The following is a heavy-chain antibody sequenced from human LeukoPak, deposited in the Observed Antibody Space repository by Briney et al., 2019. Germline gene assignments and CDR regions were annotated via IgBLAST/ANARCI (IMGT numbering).Heavy chain of an antibody. CDR1: GGSISSGSYY. CDR3: ARGSSIFGVVIFDY. CDR2: IYTSGST. V-gene: IGHV4-61*02. J-gene: IGHJ4*02. D-gene: IGHD3-3*01. Sequence: PSETLSLTCTVSGGSISSGSYYWSWIRQPAGKGLEWIGRIYTSGSTNYNPSLKSRVTISVDTSKNQFSLKLSSVTAADTAVYYCARGSSIFGVVIFDYWGQGALVTVSS.